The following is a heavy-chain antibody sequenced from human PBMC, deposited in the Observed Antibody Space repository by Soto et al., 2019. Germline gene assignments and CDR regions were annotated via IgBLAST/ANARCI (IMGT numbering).Heavy chain of an antibody. J-gene: IGHJ4*02. CDR1: GYSFTSYW. D-gene: IGHD3-22*01. V-gene: IGHV5-10-1*01. Sequence: EVQLVQSGAEVKKPGESLRISCKGSGYSFTSYWISWVRQMPGKGLEWMGRIDPSDSYTNYSPSFQGHVTISADKSXXXXXXXXXXXXXXXXXXXXXXXXGYYDXXXXFDYWGQGTLVTVSS. CDR3: XXXGYYDXXXXFDY. CDR2: IDPSDSYT.